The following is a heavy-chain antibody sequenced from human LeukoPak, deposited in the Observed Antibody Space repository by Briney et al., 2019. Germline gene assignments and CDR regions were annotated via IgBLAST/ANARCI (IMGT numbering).Heavy chain of an antibody. Sequence: KPGGSLRLSCTASGFAFGDYAMTWFRQAPGKGLEWVSYISSSGSTIYYADSVKGRFTISRDNAKNSLYLQMNSLRAEDTAVYYCAREVDIAVAGLFDYWGQGTLVTVSS. CDR1: GFAFGDYA. CDR3: AREVDIAVAGLFDY. V-gene: IGHV3-11*04. J-gene: IGHJ4*02. D-gene: IGHD6-19*01. CDR2: ISSSGSTI.